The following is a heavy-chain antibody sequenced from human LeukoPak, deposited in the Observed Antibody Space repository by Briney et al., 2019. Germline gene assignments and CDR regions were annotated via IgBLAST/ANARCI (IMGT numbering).Heavy chain of an antibody. CDR1: GGTFSSYA. Sequence: GASVKVSCKASGGTFSSYAISWVRQAPGQGLEWMGGIIPIFGTANYAQKFQGRATITADESTSTAYMELSSLRSEDTAVYYCARSEPNWNYETLDYWGQGTLVTVSS. V-gene: IGHV1-69*13. D-gene: IGHD1-7*01. CDR3: ARSEPNWNYETLDY. CDR2: IIPIFGTA. J-gene: IGHJ4*02.